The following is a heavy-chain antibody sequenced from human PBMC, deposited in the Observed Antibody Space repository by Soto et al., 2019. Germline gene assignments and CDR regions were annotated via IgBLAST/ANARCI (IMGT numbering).Heavy chain of an antibody. Sequence: HPGGSLRLSCAASGFTFSSYGMHWVRQAPGKGLEWVAVISYDGSNKYYADSVKGRFTISRDNSKNTLYLQMNSLRAEDTAVYYCAKPSIPLRYLTYALDIWGQGTMVTVSS. CDR2: ISYDGSNK. J-gene: IGHJ3*02. D-gene: IGHD3-9*01. CDR1: GFTFSSYG. V-gene: IGHV3-30*18. CDR3: AKPSIPLRYLTYALDI.